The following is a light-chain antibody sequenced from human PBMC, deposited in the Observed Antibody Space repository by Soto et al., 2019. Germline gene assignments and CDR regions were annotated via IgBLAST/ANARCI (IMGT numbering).Light chain of an antibody. Sequence: QSVLTQPPSASGTPGQTVTISCSGSSSNIGSNTGNWYQQLPGTAPKLLIYSNNQRPSGVPDRSSGSKSGTSASLAISGLQAEDEADYYCAAWDDSLNGVVFGGGTKLTVL. V-gene: IGLV1-44*01. CDR3: AAWDDSLNGVV. CDR1: SSNIGSNT. CDR2: SNN. J-gene: IGLJ2*01.